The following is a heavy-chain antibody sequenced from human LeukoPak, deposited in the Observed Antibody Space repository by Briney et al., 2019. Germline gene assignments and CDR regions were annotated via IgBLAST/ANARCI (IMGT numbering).Heavy chain of an antibody. CDR2: ISAYNHNT. CDR3: ARDLMYCDTMSCYDGDFDY. V-gene: IGHV1-18*01. J-gene: IGHJ4*02. Sequence: ASVKVSCKASGYSFINFGLSWVRQAPGQGLEWMGWISAYNHNTNYAQKFQGRVTMTIDTSTTTVYMELRSLRSDDTAIYYCARDLMYCDTMSCYDGDFDYWGQGTPVTVSS. CDR1: GYSFINFG. D-gene: IGHD2-2*01.